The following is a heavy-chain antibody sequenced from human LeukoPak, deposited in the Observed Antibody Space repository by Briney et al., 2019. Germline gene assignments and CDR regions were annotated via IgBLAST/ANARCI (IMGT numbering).Heavy chain of an antibody. CDR2: ISYDGSNK. CDR1: GFTFSSYG. D-gene: IGHD3-10*01. Sequence: GGSLRLSCAASGFTFSSYGMHWVRQAPGKGLEWVAVISYDGSNKYYADSVKGRFTISRDNSKNTLYLQMSSLRAEDTAVYYCAKDPGQSFDYWGQGTLVTVSS. V-gene: IGHV3-30*18. J-gene: IGHJ4*02. CDR3: AKDPGQSFDY.